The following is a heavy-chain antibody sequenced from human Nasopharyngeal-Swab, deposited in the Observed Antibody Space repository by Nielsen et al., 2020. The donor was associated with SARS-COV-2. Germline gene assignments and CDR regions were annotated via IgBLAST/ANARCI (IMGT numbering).Heavy chain of an antibody. V-gene: IGHV4-59*01. D-gene: IGHD6-19*01. Sequence: SETLSLTCTVSGGSISPYYWGWIRQPPGKGLEWIAFMYDNEYTNYNPSLRGRATISLDTSKNQFSLKVTSVTAADTAVYYCARENWQLANVFDIWGQGTMVTVSS. CDR3: ARENWQLANVFDI. CDR1: GGSISPYY. CDR2: MYDNEYT. J-gene: IGHJ3*02.